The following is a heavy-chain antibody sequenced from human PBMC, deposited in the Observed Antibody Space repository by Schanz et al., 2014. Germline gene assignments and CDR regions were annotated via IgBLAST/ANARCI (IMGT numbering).Heavy chain of an antibody. D-gene: IGHD3-10*01. J-gene: IGHJ5*02. CDR1: GGSISSNDW. Sequence: QVQLQESGPGLVKPSGTLSLTCAVSGGSISSNDWLGWVRQAPGKGLEWIGDISHSGSLNNNPSLKSRVIMSVDMSKNHFSLTLPSVTAADTAVYYCARIRGYGSFPFGPWGQGTLVTVSS. CDR3: ARIRGYGSFPFGP. V-gene: IGHV4-4*02. CDR2: ISHSGSL.